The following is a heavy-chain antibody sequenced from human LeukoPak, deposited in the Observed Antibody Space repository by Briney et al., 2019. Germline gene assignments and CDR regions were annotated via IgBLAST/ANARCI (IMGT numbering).Heavy chain of an antibody. J-gene: IGHJ4*02. D-gene: IGHD5-18*01. CDR3: ARAHRIQLWSQSYYFDY. Sequence: GGSLRLSCAASGFTFSSYEMNWVRQAPGKGLEWVSYISSSGSTIYYADSVKDRFTISRDNAKNLLYLQMNSLRAEDTAVYYCARAHRIQLWSQSYYFDYWGQGTLVTVSS. CDR1: GFTFSSYE. CDR2: ISSSGSTI. V-gene: IGHV3-48*03.